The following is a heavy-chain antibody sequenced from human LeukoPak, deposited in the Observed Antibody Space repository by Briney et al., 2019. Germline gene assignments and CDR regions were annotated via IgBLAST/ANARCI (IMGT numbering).Heavy chain of an antibody. Sequence: ASVKVPCKASGYTFTSYYMHWVRQAPGQGLEWMGIINPSGGSTSYAQKFQGRVTMTRDMSTSTVYMELSSLRSEDTAVYYCARPDSLAEYFQHWGQGTLVTVSS. V-gene: IGHV1-46*01. CDR2: INPSGGST. CDR3: ARPDSLAEYFQH. CDR1: GYTFTSYY. D-gene: IGHD3-22*01. J-gene: IGHJ1*01.